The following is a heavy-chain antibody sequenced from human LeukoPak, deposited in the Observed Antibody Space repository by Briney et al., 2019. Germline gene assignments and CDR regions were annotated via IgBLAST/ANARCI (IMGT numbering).Heavy chain of an antibody. J-gene: IGHJ2*01. CDR3: TRDRAYWYFDL. CDR1: GGSISSYY. V-gene: IGHV4-59*01. Sequence: PSETLSLTCTVSGGSISSYYWSWIRQPPGKGLEWIGYIYYSGNTNYNPSLKSRVTISVDTSKNQFSLKLSSVTAADTAVYYCTRDRAYWYFDLWGRGTLVTVSS. CDR2: IYYSGNT.